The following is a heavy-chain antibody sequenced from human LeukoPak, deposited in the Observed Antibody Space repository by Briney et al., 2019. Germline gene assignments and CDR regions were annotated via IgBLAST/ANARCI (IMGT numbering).Heavy chain of an antibody. D-gene: IGHD6-6*01. CDR3: ARGPNSNWSGLDF. V-gene: IGHV3-74*01. J-gene: IGHJ4*02. CDR2: IGPTGSTT. CDR1: GLTFSSHW. Sequence: PGGSLRLSCAASGLTFSSHWMHWARQLPGKGLVWVSRIGPTGSTTSYADSVKGRFTVSRDNAKNTLYLQVNNLRAEDTAVYYCARGPNSNWSGLDFWGQGTLLTVSS.